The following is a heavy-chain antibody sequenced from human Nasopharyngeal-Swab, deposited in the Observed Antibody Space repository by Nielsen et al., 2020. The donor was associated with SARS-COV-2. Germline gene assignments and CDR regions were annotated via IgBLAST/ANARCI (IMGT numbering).Heavy chain of an antibody. J-gene: IGHJ5*02. V-gene: IGHV4-4*07. D-gene: IGHD5-18*01. CDR3: ARDGGGYTGWFDP. CDR2: IYTSGST. CDR1: GFTFSSYA. Sequence: ESLKISCAASGFTFSSYAMSWIRQPAGKGLEWIGRIYTSGSTNYNPSLKSRVAMSVDTSKNQFSLKLSSVTAADTAVYYCARDGGGYTGWFDPWGQGTLVTVSS.